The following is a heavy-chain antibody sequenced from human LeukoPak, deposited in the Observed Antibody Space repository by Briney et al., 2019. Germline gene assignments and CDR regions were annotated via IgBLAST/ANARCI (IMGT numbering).Heavy chain of an antibody. CDR1: GGSFSGYY. J-gene: IGHJ4*02. CDR2: INHSGST. Sequence: SETLSLTCAVYGGSFSGYYWSWIRQPPGKGLEWIGEINHSGSTNYNPSLKSRVTISVDTSKNQFSLKLSSVTAADTAVYYCARGPVGYSYGYELWGQGTLVTVSS. CDR3: ARGPVGYSYGYEL. V-gene: IGHV4-34*01. D-gene: IGHD5-18*01.